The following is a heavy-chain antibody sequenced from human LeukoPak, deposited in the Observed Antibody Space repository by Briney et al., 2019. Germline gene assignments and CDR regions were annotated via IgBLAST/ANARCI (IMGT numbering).Heavy chain of an antibody. Sequence: GGSLRLSCAASGFTFSSYDINWVRQAPGKGLEWISYISSSGNTIYYADSVKGRFTISRDNAKNSLYLQMNSLRAKDTAVYYCARAPRYWYFDLWGRGTLVTVSS. CDR3: ARAPRYWYFDL. CDR1: GFTFSSYD. J-gene: IGHJ2*01. V-gene: IGHV3-48*03. CDR2: ISSSGNTI.